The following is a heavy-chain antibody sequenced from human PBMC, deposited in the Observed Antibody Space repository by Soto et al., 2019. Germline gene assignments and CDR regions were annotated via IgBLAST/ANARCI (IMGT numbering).Heavy chain of an antibody. D-gene: IGHD2-15*01. J-gene: IGHJ3*01. CDR2: ISHGGNT. Sequence: SETLSLTCAVSGFFISSGNYWGWIRKPPGKGLEWIGSISHGGNTYYNPSLKSRVTISVDMSKNQFSLKLNPVTAADTAVYYCARARWYDAFDVWGQGTVVTVSS. CDR3: ARARWYDAFDV. CDR1: GFFISSGNY. V-gene: IGHV4-38-2*01.